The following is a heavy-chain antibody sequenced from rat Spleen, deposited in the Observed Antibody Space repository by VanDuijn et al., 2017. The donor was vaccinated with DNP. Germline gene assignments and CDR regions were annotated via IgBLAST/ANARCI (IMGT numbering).Heavy chain of an antibody. Sequence: EVQLVETGGGLVQPGRSLKLSCVASGFTFSSYWMFWVRQAPRKGLEWVASINTDGGSTYYPDSVKGRFTISRDNAKSTLYLQMNSLRSEDMATYYCIRWNSGHFDYWGQGVMVTVSS. CDR2: INTDGGST. CDR1: GFTFSSYW. J-gene: IGHJ2*01. CDR3: IRWNSGHFDY. V-gene: IGHV5-58*01. D-gene: IGHD4-3*01.